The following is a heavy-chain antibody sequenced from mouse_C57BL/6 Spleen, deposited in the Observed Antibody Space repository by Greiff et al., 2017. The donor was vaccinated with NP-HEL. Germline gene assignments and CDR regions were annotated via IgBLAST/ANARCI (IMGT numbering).Heavy chain of an antibody. CDR1: GYTFTSYW. J-gene: IGHJ2*01. Sequence: QVHVKQPGAELVKPGASVKLSCKASGYTFTSYWMQWVKQRPGQGLEWIGEIDPSDSYTNYNQKFKGKATLTVDTSSSTAYMQLSSLTSEDSAVYYCARKGPYYSNYFDYWGQGTTLTVSS. D-gene: IGHD2-5*01. CDR3: ARKGPYYSNYFDY. V-gene: IGHV1-50*01. CDR2: IDPSDSYT.